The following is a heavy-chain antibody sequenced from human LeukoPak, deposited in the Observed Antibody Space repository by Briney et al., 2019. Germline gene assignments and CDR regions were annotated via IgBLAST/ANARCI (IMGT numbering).Heavy chain of an antibody. V-gene: IGHV4-34*01. CDR2: INHSGST. CDR3: TRRYDSSGYYYVFDY. D-gene: IGHD3-22*01. CDR1: GGSFSGYY. Sequence: SETLSLTCAVYGGSFSGYYWSWIRQPPGKGLEWIGEINHSGSTNYNPSLKSRVTISVDTSKNQFSLKLSSVTAADTAVYYCTRRYDSSGYYYVFDYWGQGTLVTVSS. J-gene: IGHJ4*02.